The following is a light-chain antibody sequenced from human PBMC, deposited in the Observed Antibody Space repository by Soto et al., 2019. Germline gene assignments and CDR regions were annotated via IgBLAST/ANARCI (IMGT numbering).Light chain of an antibody. Sequence: EIVLTQSPGALSLSPGGRATLSCRASQSVSRNYVAWYQQKPGQSPRLLIYGASNRASGIPDRFSGSASGADFTLSIARLEPEDFAVYYCQQYGSSGTFGQGAKADIK. CDR1: QSVSRNY. CDR3: QQYGSSGT. J-gene: IGKJ1*01. V-gene: IGKV3-20*01. CDR2: GAS.